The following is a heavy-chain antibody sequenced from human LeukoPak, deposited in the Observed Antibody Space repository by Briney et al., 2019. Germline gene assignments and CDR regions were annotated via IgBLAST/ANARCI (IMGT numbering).Heavy chain of an antibody. J-gene: IGHJ4*02. Sequence: PSETLSLTCTVSGGPISSGGYYWSWIRQPPGKGLEWIGYIYHSGSTYYNPSLKSRVTISVDTSKNQFSLKLSSVTAADTAVYYCATHSLGAMVTLFDYWGQGTLVTVSS. CDR3: ATHSLGAMVTLFDY. CDR1: GGPISSGGYY. D-gene: IGHD5-18*01. V-gene: IGHV4-30-2*02. CDR2: IYHSGST.